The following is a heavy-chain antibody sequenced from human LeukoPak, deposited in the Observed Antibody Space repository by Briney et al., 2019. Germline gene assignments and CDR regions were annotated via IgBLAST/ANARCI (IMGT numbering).Heavy chain of an antibody. CDR2: INHSGST. CDR1: GGSFSGYY. CDR3: ARRTKYYYGSGSYWPT. Sequence: PSETLSLTCAVYGGSFSGYYWSRIRQPPGKGLEWIGEINHSGSTNYNPSLKSRVTISVDTSKNQFSLKLSSVTAADTAVYYCARRTKYYYGSGSYWPTWGQGTLVTVSS. J-gene: IGHJ5*02. D-gene: IGHD3-10*01. V-gene: IGHV4-34*01.